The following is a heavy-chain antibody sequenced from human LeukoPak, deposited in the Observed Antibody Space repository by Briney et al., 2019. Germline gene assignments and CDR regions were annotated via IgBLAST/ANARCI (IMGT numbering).Heavy chain of an antibody. V-gene: IGHV3-30*02. J-gene: IGHJ4*02. CDR3: AKVTYGSGTYGAFDY. CDR2: IRYEGSKK. Sequence: GGSLRLSCAASGFTFSSYGMHWVRQAPGKGLEWVAFIRYEGSKKYYADSVKGRFTISRDNSKNTLYLQMNSLRAEDTAVYYCAKVTYGSGTYGAFDYWGQGTLVTVSS. CDR1: GFTFSSYG. D-gene: IGHD3-10*01.